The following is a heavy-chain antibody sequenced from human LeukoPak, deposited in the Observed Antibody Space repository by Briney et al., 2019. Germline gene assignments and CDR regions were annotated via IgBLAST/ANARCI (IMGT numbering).Heavy chain of an antibody. V-gene: IGHV3-48*04. J-gene: IGHJ5*02. CDR2: ISSSGSTI. CDR1: GFTFSSYS. CDR3: ARGASDYGDNWFDP. D-gene: IGHD4-17*01. Sequence: GGSLRLSCAASGFTFSSYSMNWVRQAPGKGLEWVSYISSSGSTIYYADSVKGRFTISRDNAKNSLYLQMNSLRAEDTALYYCARGASDYGDNWFDPWGQGTLVTVSS.